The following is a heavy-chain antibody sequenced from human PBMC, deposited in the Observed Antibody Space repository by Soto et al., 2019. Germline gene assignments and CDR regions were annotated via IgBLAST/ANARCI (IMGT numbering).Heavy chain of an antibody. Sequence: QVQLVQSGAEVKKPGSSVKVSCKASGGTFSSYAITWVRQAPGQGLEWMGGIIPIFGTANYAQKFQGRVTITADESTSTAYLELSSLRSEDTAVYYCATEGDGSGSYYYGMDVWGQGTTVTVSS. V-gene: IGHV1-69*12. D-gene: IGHD3-22*01. J-gene: IGHJ6*02. CDR3: ATEGDGSGSYYYGMDV. CDR1: GGTFSSYA. CDR2: IIPIFGTA.